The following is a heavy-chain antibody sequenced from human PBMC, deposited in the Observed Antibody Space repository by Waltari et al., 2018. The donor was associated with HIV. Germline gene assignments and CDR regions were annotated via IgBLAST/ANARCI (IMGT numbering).Heavy chain of an antibody. CDR1: GYTFTSYD. J-gene: IGHJ6*02. CDR3: AREEANSYYYYYGMDV. Sequence: QVQLVQSGAEVKKPGASVKVSCKASGYTFTSYDINWVRQATGQGLEWMGWMNPNRGNTGYAQKFQGRVTMTRNTSISTAYMELSSLRSEDTAVYYCAREEANSYYYYYGMDVWGQGTTVTVSS. CDR2: MNPNRGNT. D-gene: IGHD1-26*01. V-gene: IGHV1-8*01.